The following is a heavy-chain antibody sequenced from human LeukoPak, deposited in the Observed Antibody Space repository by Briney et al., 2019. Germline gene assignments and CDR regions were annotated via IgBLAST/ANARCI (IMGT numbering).Heavy chain of an antibody. CDR1: GGSFSGYY. D-gene: IGHD2-2*01. CDR2: INHSGST. Sequence: NPSETLSLTCAVYGGSFSGYYWSWIRQPPGKGLEWIGEINHSGSTNYNPSLKSRVTISVDKSKNQFSLNLNSVTAADTAVYYCARDRQHCSDTSCYRWFDPWGQGTLVTVSS. V-gene: IGHV4-34*01. CDR3: ARDRQHCSDTSCYRWFDP. J-gene: IGHJ5*02.